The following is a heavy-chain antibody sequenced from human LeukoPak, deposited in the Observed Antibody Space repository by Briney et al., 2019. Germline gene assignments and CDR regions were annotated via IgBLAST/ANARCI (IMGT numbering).Heavy chain of an antibody. J-gene: IGHJ6*02. CDR1: GGSVSSGSYY. V-gene: IGHV4-61*01. D-gene: IGHD4-17*01. Sequence: SETLSLTCTVSGGSVSSGSYYWSWIRQPPGKGLEWIGYIYYSGSTNYNPSLKSRVTISVDTSKNQLSLKLSSVTAADTAVYYCARADYGDYEGAADYYGMDVWGQGTTVTVSS. CDR2: IYYSGST. CDR3: ARADYGDYEGAADYYGMDV.